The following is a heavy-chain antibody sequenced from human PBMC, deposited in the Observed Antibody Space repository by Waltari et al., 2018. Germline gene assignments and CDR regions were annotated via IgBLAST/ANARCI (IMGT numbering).Heavy chain of an antibody. V-gene: IGHV4-38-2*02. Sequence: QVQLQESGPGLVKPSETLSLTCAVSGYSISSGYYWGWIRQPPGKGLEWIGSIYPSGSTYYTPPLKSRVTISVDTSKNQFSLKLSSVTAADTAVYYCARDRARSAGTNDAFDMWGQGTMVTVSS. CDR2: IYPSGST. D-gene: IGHD6-13*01. CDR3: ARDRARSAGTNDAFDM. CDR1: GYSISSGYY. J-gene: IGHJ3*02.